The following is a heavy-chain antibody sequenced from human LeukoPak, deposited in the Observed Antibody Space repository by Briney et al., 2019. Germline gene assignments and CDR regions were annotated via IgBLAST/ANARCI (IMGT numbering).Heavy chain of an antibody. CDR1: GYTFTNHW. CDR3: ARAPGSDSGYDYFDY. Sequence: GESLKISCKGSGYTFTNHWISWVRQMPGKGLEWMGKIDPSDSYTNYSPSFQGHVTISADKSISTAYLQWSSLKASDTAMYYCARAPGSDSGYDYFDYWGQGTLVTVSS. CDR2: IDPSDSYT. V-gene: IGHV5-10-1*01. J-gene: IGHJ4*02. D-gene: IGHD5-12*01.